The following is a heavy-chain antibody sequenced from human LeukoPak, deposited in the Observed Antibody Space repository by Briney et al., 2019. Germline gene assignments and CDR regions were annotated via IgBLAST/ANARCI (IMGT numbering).Heavy chain of an antibody. V-gene: IGHV3-9*01. J-gene: IGHJ4*02. CDR1: GFTFDDYA. Sequence: SLSLSCAASGFTFDDYAMHWVRQAPGKGLEGVSGISWDGGSIGYADSGKGRFTISRDNAKNSLYLQMNSLRAEDTALYYCAKGSDVLRFLEWLGTGYFDYWGQGTLVTVSS. CDR2: ISWDGGSI. D-gene: IGHD3-3*01. CDR3: AKGSDVLRFLEWLGTGYFDY.